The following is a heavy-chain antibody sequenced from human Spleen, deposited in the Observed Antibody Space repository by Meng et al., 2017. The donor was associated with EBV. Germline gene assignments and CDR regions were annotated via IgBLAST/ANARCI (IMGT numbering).Heavy chain of an antibody. CDR1: GFKFSDYD. CDR2: ITTSGIIT. Sequence: VEVVGSGGSLVKPGGSLSRSCAVSGFKFSDYDMSWIRQAPGEGLEWVSYITTSGIITYYADSVKGRFAISRDNAKNSLYLQMDNLRAEDTAVYYCARWWSGYFDYWGQGTLVTVSS. J-gene: IGHJ4*02. V-gene: IGHV3-11*01. D-gene: IGHD2-15*01. CDR3: ARWWSGYFDY.